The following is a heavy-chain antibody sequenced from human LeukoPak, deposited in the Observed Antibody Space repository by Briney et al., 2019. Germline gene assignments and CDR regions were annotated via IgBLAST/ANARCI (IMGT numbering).Heavy chain of an antibody. CDR1: GFTFRTHS. CDR2: ICSSSRYI. Sequence: PGGSLRLSCATSGFTFRTHSMNWVRQAPGEGPEWVASICSSSRYIYYADSVKGRFTISRDNSKNTLYLQMNSLRAEDTAVYYCARDSPRKNYDFWGGYFDYWGQGTLVTVSS. CDR3: ARDSPRKNYDFWGGYFDY. V-gene: IGHV3-21*01. D-gene: IGHD3-3*01. J-gene: IGHJ4*02.